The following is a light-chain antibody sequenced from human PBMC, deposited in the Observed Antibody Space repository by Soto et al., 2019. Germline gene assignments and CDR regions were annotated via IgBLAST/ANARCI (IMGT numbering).Light chain of an antibody. CDR1: KLGNKY. V-gene: IGLV3-1*01. J-gene: IGLJ1*01. CDR3: CSYAGSYDYV. Sequence: SYELTQPPSVSVSPGQTASITCSGDKLGNKYACWYQQKPGQSPVLVIYQDSKRPSGIPERFSGSNSGNTATLTISGTQAMDEATFYCCSYAGSYDYVFGTGTKLTVL. CDR2: QDS.